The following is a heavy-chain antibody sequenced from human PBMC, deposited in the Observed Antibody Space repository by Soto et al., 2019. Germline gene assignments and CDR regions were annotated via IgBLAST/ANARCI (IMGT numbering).Heavy chain of an antibody. V-gene: IGHV3-30-3*01. CDR1: GFTFSSYA. D-gene: IGHD3-10*01. CDR3: ARDGTAGTYFDY. Sequence: GGSLRLSCAASGFTFSSYAMHWVRQAPGKGLEWVAVISYDGSNKYYADSVKGRFTISRDNSKNTLYLQMNSLRAEDTAVYYCARDGTAGTYFDYWGQGTLVTVSS. J-gene: IGHJ4*02. CDR2: ISYDGSNK.